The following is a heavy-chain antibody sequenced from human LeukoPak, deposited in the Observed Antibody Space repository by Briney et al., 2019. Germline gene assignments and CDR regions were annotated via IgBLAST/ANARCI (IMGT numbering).Heavy chain of an antibody. J-gene: IGHJ4*02. CDR3: AREAVTMVRGGRPFDY. CDR2: IYYSGST. D-gene: IGHD3-10*01. CDR1: GGSISSSGYY. V-gene: IGHV4-39*02. Sequence: SETLSLTCTVSGGSISSSGYYWGWIRQPPGKGLGWIGSIYYSGSTYYNPSLKSRITISVDTSKNQFSLKLSSVTAADTAVYYCAREAVTMVRGGRPFDYWGQGTLVTVSS.